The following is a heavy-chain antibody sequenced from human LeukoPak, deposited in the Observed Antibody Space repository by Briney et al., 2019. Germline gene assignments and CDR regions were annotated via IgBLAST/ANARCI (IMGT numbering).Heavy chain of an antibody. CDR1: GGSISGSSYY. CDR2: IYYSGST. CDR3: ARDLSEFEWLWLKRPDYYYYMDV. Sequence: PSETLSLTCTVSGGSISGSSYYWGWIRQPPGKGLEWIGSIYYSGSTNYNPSLKSRVTISVDTSKNQFSLKLSSVTAADTAVYYCARDLSEFEWLWLKRPDYYYYMDVWGKGTTVTVSS. V-gene: IGHV4-39*07. D-gene: IGHD5-12*01. J-gene: IGHJ6*03.